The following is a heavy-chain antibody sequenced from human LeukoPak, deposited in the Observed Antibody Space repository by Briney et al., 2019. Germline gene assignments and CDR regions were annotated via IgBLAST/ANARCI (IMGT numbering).Heavy chain of an antibody. V-gene: IGHV1-46*01. CDR3: ARDDSSGYYPY. Sequence: ASVKVSCTASGYTFTSYYMHWVRQAPGQGLEWMGIINPSGGSTSYAQKFQGRVTMTRDTSTSTVYMELSSLRSEDTAVYYCARDDSSGYYPYWGQGTLVTVSS. D-gene: IGHD3-22*01. CDR1: GYTFTSYY. J-gene: IGHJ4*02. CDR2: INPSGGST.